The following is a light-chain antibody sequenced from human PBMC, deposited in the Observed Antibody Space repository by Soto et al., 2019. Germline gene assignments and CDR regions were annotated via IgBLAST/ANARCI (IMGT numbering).Light chain of an antibody. Sequence: EIVLTQSPATLSVSPGERATLSCMASQSVSSNTLAWYQHKPGQAPRLLIHGASTRATGIPARFSGSGSGTEFTLTISSLQSEDFAVYYCQQYDKWPLTIGGGTKVDIK. CDR2: GAS. J-gene: IGKJ4*01. V-gene: IGKV3-15*01. CDR1: QSVSSN. CDR3: QQYDKWPLT.